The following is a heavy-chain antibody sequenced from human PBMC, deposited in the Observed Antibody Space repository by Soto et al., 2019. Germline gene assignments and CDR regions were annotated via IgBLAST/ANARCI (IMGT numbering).Heavy chain of an antibody. CDR1: GFTFSSYA. CDR2: ISGSGGST. Sequence: LILSCAASGFTFSSYAMSWVRQAPGKGLEWVSAISGSGGSTYYADSVKGRFTISRDNSKNTLYLQMNSLRAEDTAVYYCAKDRRDGHKSTYYFDYWGQGTLVTVSS. CDR3: AKDRRDGHKSTYYFDY. V-gene: IGHV3-23*01. J-gene: IGHJ4*02.